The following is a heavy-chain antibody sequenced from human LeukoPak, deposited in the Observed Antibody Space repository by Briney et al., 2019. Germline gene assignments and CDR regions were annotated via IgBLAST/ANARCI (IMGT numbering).Heavy chain of an antibody. V-gene: IGHV5-10-1*01. CDR3: ARRGDSAEYFQL. J-gene: IGHJ1*01. CDR1: GYSFTSYW. D-gene: IGHD2-21*01. Sequence: GEALKISCKGSGYSFTSYWISWVRQMPGKGREWMGRIDPSASYTNYSPSFQGHVTISADKSISTAYLQWSSLKASDTAMYYCARRGDSAEYFQLWGQGTLVTVSS. CDR2: IDPSASYT.